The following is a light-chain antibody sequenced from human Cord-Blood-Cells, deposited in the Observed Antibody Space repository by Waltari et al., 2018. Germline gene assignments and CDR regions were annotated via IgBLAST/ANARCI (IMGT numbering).Light chain of an antibody. CDR2: EGS. V-gene: IGLV2-23*01. CDR3: CSYAGSSTPNWV. J-gene: IGLJ3*02. CDR1: SSDVGSYNL. Sequence: QSALTQPASVSGSPGQSITISCTGTSSDVGSYNLVSWYQQHPGKAPKLMIYEGSKRPSGVSTRFSGSKSVNTASLTSSGLQAEDEADYYCCSYAGSSTPNWVFGGGTKLTVL.